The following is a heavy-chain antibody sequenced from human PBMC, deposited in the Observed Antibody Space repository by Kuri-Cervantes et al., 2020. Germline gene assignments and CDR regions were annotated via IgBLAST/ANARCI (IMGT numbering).Heavy chain of an antibody. V-gene: IGHV4-30-2*01. CDR1: GGSISSGGYS. CDR2: IYHSGST. Sequence: SETLSLTCAVSGGSISSGGYSWSWIRQPPGKGLEWIGYIYHSGSTYYNPSLKSRVTISVDTSKNQFSLKLSSVTAADTAVYYCARDPMVRGGGLDYWGQGTLVTVSS. D-gene: IGHD3-10*01. CDR3: ARDPMVRGGGLDY. J-gene: IGHJ4*02.